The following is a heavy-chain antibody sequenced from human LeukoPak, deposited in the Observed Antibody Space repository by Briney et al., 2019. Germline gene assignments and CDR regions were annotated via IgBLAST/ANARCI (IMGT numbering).Heavy chain of an antibody. J-gene: IGHJ4*02. CDR3: AREWQGGIAAAGTRIEGDY. D-gene: IGHD6-13*01. Sequence: GGSLRLSCVVSGISLSNYAMTWVRQAPGKGLEWVSYISERGGSTTYADSVKGRFTISRDNAENSLFLQMNSLRVEDTAVYYCAREWQGGIAAAGTRIEGDYWGQGTLVAVSS. V-gene: IGHV3-23*01. CDR2: ISERGGST. CDR1: GISLSNYA.